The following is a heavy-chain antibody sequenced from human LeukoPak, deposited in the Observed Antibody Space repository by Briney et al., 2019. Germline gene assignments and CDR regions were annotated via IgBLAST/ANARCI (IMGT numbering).Heavy chain of an antibody. J-gene: IGHJ4*02. CDR3: ARVGSSWYYFDY. CDR2: ISSSSSYI. CDR1: GFTFISYS. Sequence: GGSLRLSCAASGFTFISYSMNWVRQAPGKGLELVSSISSSSSYIYYADSVKGRFTISRDNAKNSLYLQMNSLRAEDTAVYYCARVGSSWYYFDYWGQGTLVTVSS. D-gene: IGHD6-13*01. V-gene: IGHV3-21*01.